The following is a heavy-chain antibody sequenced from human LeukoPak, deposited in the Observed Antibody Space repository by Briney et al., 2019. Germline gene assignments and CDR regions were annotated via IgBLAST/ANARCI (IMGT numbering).Heavy chain of an antibody. Sequence: SQTLSLTCVISGDSVSSNSAAWNWIRQSPSRGLEWLGRTYYRSKWYNDYAVSVKSRITIKPDTSKNQFLLQVNSLTHDDTAVYYCSRETSHFDYWGQGTLVTVSS. CDR2: TYYRSKWYN. CDR3: SRETSHFDY. J-gene: IGHJ4*02. V-gene: IGHV6-1*01. CDR1: GDSVSSNSAA.